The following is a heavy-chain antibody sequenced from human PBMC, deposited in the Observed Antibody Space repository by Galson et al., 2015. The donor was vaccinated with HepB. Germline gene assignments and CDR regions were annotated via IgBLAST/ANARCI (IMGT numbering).Heavy chain of an antibody. J-gene: IGHJ4*02. V-gene: IGHV6-1*01. CDR2: TYYRSKWYN. D-gene: IGHD5-18*01. Sequence: CAISGDSVSSNSAAWNWNRQSPSRGLEWLGRTYYRSKWYNDYAVSVKSRITINPDTSKNQFSLQLNSVTPEDTAVYYCARAGYSYGPRGVSQSEDFDYWGQGTLVTVSS. CDR1: GDSVSSNSAA. CDR3: ARAGYSYGPRGVSQSEDFDY.